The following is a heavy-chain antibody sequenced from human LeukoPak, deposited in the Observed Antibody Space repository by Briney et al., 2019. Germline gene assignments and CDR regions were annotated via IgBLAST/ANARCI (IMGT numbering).Heavy chain of an antibody. Sequence: PSETLSLTCTFSGGSISSYYWSWIRQPPGKGLEGIGYIYYSGSTNYNPSLKSRVTISVDTSKNQFSLTMSSVTAADTAVYYCARSSAYYDYVWGSYRPRYYFDYWGQGTLVTVSS. CDR1: GGSISSYY. CDR2: IYYSGST. D-gene: IGHD3-16*01. V-gene: IGHV4-59*01. J-gene: IGHJ4*02. CDR3: ARSSAYYDYVWGSYRPRYYFDY.